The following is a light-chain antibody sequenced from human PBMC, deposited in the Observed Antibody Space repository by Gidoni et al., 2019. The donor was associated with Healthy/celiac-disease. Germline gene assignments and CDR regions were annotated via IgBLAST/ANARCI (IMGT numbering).Light chain of an antibody. CDR3: QQYNNWPPVT. CDR1: QSVNSI. V-gene: IGKV3-15*01. Sequence: EIVMTQSPATPSVSPGERATPPFRASQSVNSILAWYQQKPGQAPRLLIYGASTRATGIPARVSGSGSGTEFTLTISSLQSEDFAVYYCQQYNNWPPVTFGGGTKVEIK. J-gene: IGKJ4*01. CDR2: GAS.